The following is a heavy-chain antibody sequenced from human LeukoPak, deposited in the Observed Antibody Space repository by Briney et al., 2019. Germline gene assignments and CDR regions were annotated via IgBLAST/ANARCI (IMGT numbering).Heavy chain of an antibody. Sequence: GGSLRLSCEASGFTFSSYSMNWVRQAPGKGLEWVSSISSSSSYIYYADSVKGRFTISRDNAKNSLYLQMNSLRAEDTAVYYCARDRSSGFYAYWGQGTLVTVSS. CDR1: GFTFSSYS. CDR2: ISSSSSYI. V-gene: IGHV3-21*01. D-gene: IGHD3-22*01. CDR3: ARDRSSGFYAY. J-gene: IGHJ4*02.